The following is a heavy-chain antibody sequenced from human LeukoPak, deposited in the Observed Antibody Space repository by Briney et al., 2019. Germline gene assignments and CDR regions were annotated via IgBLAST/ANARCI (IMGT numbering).Heavy chain of an antibody. D-gene: IGHD3-10*01. CDR1: GFSFGSYW. J-gene: IGHJ5*02. Sequence: GGSLRLSCAGSGFSFGSYWMHWVRQAPGKGLEWVAVISYDGSNKYYADSVKGRFTISRDNSKNTLYLQMNSLRAEDTAVYYCARDSADVLLWFGEHSNWFDPWGQGTLVTVSS. CDR3: ARDSADVLLWFGEHSNWFDP. V-gene: IGHV3-30-3*01. CDR2: ISYDGSNK.